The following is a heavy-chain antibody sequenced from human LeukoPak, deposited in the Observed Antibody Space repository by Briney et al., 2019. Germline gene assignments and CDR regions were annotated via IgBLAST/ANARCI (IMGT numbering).Heavy chain of an antibody. CDR1: GGSFSGYY. J-gene: IGHJ4*02. CDR2: INHSGST. CDR3: ASLIAAAGTSA. Sequence: SETLSLTCAVYGGSFSGYYWSWIRQPPGKGLEWIGEINHSGSTNYSPSLKSRVTISVDTSKNQFSLKLSSVTAADTAVYYCASLIAAAGTSAWGQGTLVTVSS. V-gene: IGHV4-34*01. D-gene: IGHD6-13*01.